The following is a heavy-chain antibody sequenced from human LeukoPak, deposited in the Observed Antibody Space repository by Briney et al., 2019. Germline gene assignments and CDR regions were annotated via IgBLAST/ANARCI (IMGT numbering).Heavy chain of an antibody. CDR2: INHSGST. J-gene: IGHJ4*02. V-gene: IGHV4-34*01. CDR1: GGSFSGYY. Sequence: SETLSLTCAVYGGSFSGYYWSWIRQPPGKGLEWIGEINHSGSTNYNPSLKSRVTISVDTSKNQFSLKLSSVTAADTAVYYCARDSRSSGWYRIDYWGQGTQVTVSS. D-gene: IGHD6-19*01. CDR3: ARDSRSSGWYRIDY.